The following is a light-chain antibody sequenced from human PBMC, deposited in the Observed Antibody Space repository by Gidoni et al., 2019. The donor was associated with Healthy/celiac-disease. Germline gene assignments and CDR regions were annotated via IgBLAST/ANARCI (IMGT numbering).Light chain of an antibody. Sequence: DIQLTQPPSSLSASVGDRVTITCRASQSISSYLNWYQQKPGKAPKLLIYAASSLQSGVPSRFSGSGSGTDFTLTISSLQPEDFATYYFQQSYSTWTFGQGTKVEIK. CDR2: AAS. J-gene: IGKJ1*01. CDR1: QSISSY. CDR3: QQSYSTWT. V-gene: IGKV1-39*01.